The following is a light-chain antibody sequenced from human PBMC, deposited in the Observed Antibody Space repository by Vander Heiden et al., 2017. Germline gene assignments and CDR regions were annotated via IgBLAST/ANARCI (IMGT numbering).Light chain of an antibody. CDR2: AAS. Sequence: DIQMTPSPSSLSASVGDRVTITCRASQSISSYLNWYQQKPEKAPKLLIYAASSLQSGVPSRFSGSGSGTDFTLTISSLQPEDFATYYCQQSYSTPRTFGQGTKVEIK. CDR1: QSISSY. CDR3: QQSYSTPRT. J-gene: IGKJ1*01. V-gene: IGKV1-39*01.